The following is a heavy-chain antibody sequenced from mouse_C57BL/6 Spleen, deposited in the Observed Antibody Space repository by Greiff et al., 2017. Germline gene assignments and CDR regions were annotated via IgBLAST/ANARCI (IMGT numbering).Heavy chain of an antibody. V-gene: IGHV1-69*01. CDR1: GYTFTSYW. CDR2: IDPSDSYT. CDR3: ARGYGSSYFDY. Sequence: QVQLQQPGAELVMPGASVKLSCKASGYTFTSYWMHWVKQRPGQGLEWIGEIDPSDSYTNYNQKFKGKSTLTVDKSSSTAYMQRSSLTSEDSAVYYCARGYGSSYFDYWGQGTTLTVSS. J-gene: IGHJ2*01. D-gene: IGHD1-1*01.